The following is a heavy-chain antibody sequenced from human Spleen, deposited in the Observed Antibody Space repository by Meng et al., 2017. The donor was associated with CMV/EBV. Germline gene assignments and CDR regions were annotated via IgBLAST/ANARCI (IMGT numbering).Heavy chain of an antibody. D-gene: IGHD2-8*02. CDR3: ARDLVVSGFYYYGMDV. V-gene: IGHV3-11*04. CDR2: ISSSGNTI. J-gene: IGHJ6*02. Sequence: GESLKISCAASGFTFSDYYMNWIRQAPGKGLEWISYISSSGNTIYYADSVKGRFTISRDNAKNSLYLQMNSLRAVDTAVYYCARDLVVSGFYYYGMDVWGQGTTVTVSS. CDR1: GFTFSDYY.